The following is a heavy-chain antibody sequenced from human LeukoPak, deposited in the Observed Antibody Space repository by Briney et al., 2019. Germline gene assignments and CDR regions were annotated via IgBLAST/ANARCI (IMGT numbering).Heavy chain of an antibody. Sequence: SETLSLACTVSGGSISSYYWTWIRQPPGKGLEWIGYIYYTGATSYNPSLKSRVTISVDTSKKQFSLKLTSVTAADTAVYYCARYGGSGWVIDNWGQGTLVTVSS. CDR2: IYYTGAT. D-gene: IGHD6-19*01. V-gene: IGHV4-59*08. J-gene: IGHJ4*02. CDR1: GGSISSYY. CDR3: ARYGGSGWVIDN.